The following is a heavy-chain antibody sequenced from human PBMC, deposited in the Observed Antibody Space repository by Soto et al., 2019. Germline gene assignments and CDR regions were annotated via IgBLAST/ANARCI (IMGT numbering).Heavy chain of an antibody. J-gene: IGHJ4*02. V-gene: IGHV5-51*01. CDR2: IYPGDSDT. CDR1: GYSFTSYW. Sequence: GESLKISCKGSGYSFTSYWIGWVRQMPGKGLEWMGIIYPGDSDTRYSPSFQGQVTISADKSISTAYLQWSSLKASDTAMYYCARRDSSGYHTYYFDYWGQGTLVTVSS. D-gene: IGHD3-22*01. CDR3: ARRDSSGYHTYYFDY.